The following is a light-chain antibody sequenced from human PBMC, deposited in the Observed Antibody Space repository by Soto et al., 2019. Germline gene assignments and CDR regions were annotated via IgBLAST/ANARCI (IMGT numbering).Light chain of an antibody. CDR3: QQRSNWLWT. J-gene: IGKJ1*01. V-gene: IGKV3D-20*02. CDR2: SAS. CDR1: QSVSSSY. Sequence: EIVFTQSPGTLSLSPGEIATLSCRASQSVSSSYLAWYQQKPXQAPRFLIYSASSRATGIPDRFSGSGSGADLTLTISRLEPEDFAVYYCQQRSNWLWTFGQGTKVDIK.